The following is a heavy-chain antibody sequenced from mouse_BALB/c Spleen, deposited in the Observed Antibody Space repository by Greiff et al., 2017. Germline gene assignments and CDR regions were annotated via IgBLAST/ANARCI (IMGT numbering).Heavy chain of an antibody. J-gene: IGHJ2*01. CDR3: ARGYGFDY. D-gene: IGHD2-10*02. Sequence: EVHLVESGGGLVQPGGSLKLSCAASGFTFSSYGMSWVRQTPDKRLELVATINSNGGSTYYPDSVKGRFTISRDNAKNTLYLQMSSLKSEDTAMYYCARGYGFDYWGQGTTLTVSS. CDR2: INSNGGST. CDR1: GFTFSSYG. V-gene: IGHV5-6-3*01.